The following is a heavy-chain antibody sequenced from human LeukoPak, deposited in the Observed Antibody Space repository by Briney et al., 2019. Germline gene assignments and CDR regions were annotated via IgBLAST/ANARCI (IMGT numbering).Heavy chain of an antibody. CDR3: AKDVPAAYFDY. J-gene: IGHJ4*02. CDR1: GFTFSNYN. Sequence: GGSLRLSCAASGFTFSNYNMNWVRQAPGKGLEWVSSISSSSSSINYADSLKGRFTISRDNAKNTLYLQVNSLRAEDTAVYFCAKDVPAAYFDYWGQGTLVTVSS. V-gene: IGHV3-21*01. D-gene: IGHD2-2*01. CDR2: ISSSSSSI.